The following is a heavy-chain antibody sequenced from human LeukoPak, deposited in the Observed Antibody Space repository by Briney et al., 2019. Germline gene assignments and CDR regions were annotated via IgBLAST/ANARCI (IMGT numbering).Heavy chain of an antibody. J-gene: IGHJ5*02. CDR3: ARDRTGDNWFDP. Sequence: PSETLSLTCTVSGDSISSYYWSWIRQPPGKGLEWIGYIYYSGSTNYNPSLKSRVTMSVDTCKNQFSLKLSSVTAADTAVYYCARDRTGDNWFDPWGQGTLVTVSS. CDR1: GDSISSYY. D-gene: IGHD3/OR15-3a*01. V-gene: IGHV4-59*01. CDR2: IYYSGST.